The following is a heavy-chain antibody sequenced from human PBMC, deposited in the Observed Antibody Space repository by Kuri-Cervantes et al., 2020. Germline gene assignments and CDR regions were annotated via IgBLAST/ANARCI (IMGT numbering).Heavy chain of an antibody. J-gene: IGHJ4*02. D-gene: IGHD3-10*01. CDR2: IYTSGST. CDR3: AREPYYGSGSYYPFDY. CDR1: GGSISSYY. Sequence: SETLSLTCTVSGGSISSYYWSWIRQPPGKGLEWIGYIYTSGSTNYNPSLKSRVTISVDKSKNQFSLKLSSVTAADTAVYYCAREPYYGSGSYYPFDYWGQGTLVTVSS. V-gene: IGHV4-4*08.